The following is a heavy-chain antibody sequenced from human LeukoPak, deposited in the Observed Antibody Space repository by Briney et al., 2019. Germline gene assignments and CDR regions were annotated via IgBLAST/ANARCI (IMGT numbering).Heavy chain of an antibody. CDR1: GGTFSSYA. J-gene: IGHJ4*02. CDR3: ARGMSYYDSSGYYFGF. V-gene: IGHV1-69*04. Sequence: ASVKVSCKASGGTFSSYAISWVRQAPGQGLEWMGRIIPILGIANYAQKFQGRVTITADKSTSTAYMELSSLRSEDTAVYYCARGMSYYDSSGYYFGFWGQGTLVTVSS. D-gene: IGHD3-22*01. CDR2: IIPILGIA.